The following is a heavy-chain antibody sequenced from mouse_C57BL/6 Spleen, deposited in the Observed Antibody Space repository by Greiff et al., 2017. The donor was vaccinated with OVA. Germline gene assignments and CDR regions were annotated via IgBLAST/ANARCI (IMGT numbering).Heavy chain of an antibody. D-gene: IGHD1-1*01. Sequence: QVQLQQSGAELVKPGASVKMSCKASGYTFTSYWITWVKQRPGQGLEWIGDIYPGSGSTNYNEKFKSKATLTVDTSSSTAYMQLSSLTSEDSAVYYCARENTTVVAPGWYFDVWGTGTTVTVSA. CDR2: IYPGSGST. V-gene: IGHV1-55*01. CDR3: ARENTTVVAPGWYFDV. J-gene: IGHJ1*03. CDR1: GYTFTSYW.